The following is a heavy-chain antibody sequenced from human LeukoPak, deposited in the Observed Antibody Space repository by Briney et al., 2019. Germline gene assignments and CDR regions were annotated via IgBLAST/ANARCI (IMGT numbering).Heavy chain of an antibody. D-gene: IGHD3-10*01. Sequence: GASVTVSCKTSGYTFTNYYVHWVRQAPGQGLEWMGYIIPDSGGADYDQRFQGRVTMTSDSSTSTAYMELSNLRSDDTAVYYCARDGPSMVRAVIPFDIWGQGTMVTVSS. CDR3: ARDGPSMVRAVIPFDI. CDR1: GYTFTNYY. CDR2: IIPDSGGA. J-gene: IGHJ3*02. V-gene: IGHV1-2*02.